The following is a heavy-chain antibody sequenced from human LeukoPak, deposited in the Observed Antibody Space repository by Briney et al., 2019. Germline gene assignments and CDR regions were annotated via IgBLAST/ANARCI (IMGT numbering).Heavy chain of an antibody. Sequence: PSETLSLTCTVSGGSISSYYWSWIRQPPGKGLEWIGYIYHSGSTYYNPSLKSRVTISVDRSKNQFSLKLSSVTAADTAVYYCASAYGSGTFGYFDLWGRGTLVTVSS. D-gene: IGHD3-10*01. CDR1: GGSISSYY. V-gene: IGHV4-59*12. CDR3: ASAYGSGTFGYFDL. J-gene: IGHJ2*01. CDR2: IYHSGST.